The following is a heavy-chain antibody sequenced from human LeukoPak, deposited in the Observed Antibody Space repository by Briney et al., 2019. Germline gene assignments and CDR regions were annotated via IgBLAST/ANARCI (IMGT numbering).Heavy chain of an antibody. CDR1: GYTFTSYD. Sequence: ASVKVSCKASGYTFTSYDINWARQATGQGREWMGWMNPNSGNTGYAQKFQGRVTMTRNTSISTAYMELSSLRSEDTAVYYCASDIVVDSNRDYWGQGTLVTVSS. V-gene: IGHV1-8*01. CDR3: ASDIVVDSNRDY. CDR2: MNPNSGNT. J-gene: IGHJ4*02. D-gene: IGHD2-21*01.